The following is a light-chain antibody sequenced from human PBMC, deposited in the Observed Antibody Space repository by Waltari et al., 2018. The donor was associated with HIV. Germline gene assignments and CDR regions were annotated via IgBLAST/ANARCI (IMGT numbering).Light chain of an antibody. V-gene: IGLV2-11*01. CDR3: CAYAGGWV. J-gene: IGLJ3*02. Sequence: QSALTQPRSVSGSPGQSVTISCTGTSGDLGNYNFFSWYQHPPGTAPKLIIYDVTNRPSGVPDRFSGSKSANTASLTISGLRADDEADYYCCAYAGGWVFGGGTKVTVL. CDR2: DVT. CDR1: SGDLGNYNF.